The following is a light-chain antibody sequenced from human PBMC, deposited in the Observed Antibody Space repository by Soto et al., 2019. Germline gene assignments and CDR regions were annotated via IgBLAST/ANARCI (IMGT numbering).Light chain of an antibody. J-gene: IGKJ2*01. CDR2: GAS. Sequence: EIVMTQSPATLSVSPGERATLSCRASQSVSSNLAWYQQKPGQAPRLLVYGASTRATGIPARFSGSGSGTEFTLAISSLQSEGLAVYYCQQCNNWPDTFGQGTKLEIK. V-gene: IGKV3-15*01. CDR1: QSVSSN. CDR3: QQCNNWPDT.